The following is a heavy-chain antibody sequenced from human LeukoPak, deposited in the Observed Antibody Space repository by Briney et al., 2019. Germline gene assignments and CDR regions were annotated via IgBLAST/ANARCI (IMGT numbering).Heavy chain of an antibody. V-gene: IGHV3-7*01. J-gene: IGHJ4*02. CDR3: ARVGKYSSSWYHDY. Sequence: GGSLRLSCAASGFTFSSYWMRWVRQAPGKGLEWVANIKEDGSEKYYVDSVKGRFTISRDNAKNSLFLQLNSLRAEDTAVYYCARVGKYSSSWYHDYWGQGTLVTVSS. CDR2: IKEDGSEK. D-gene: IGHD2-2*01. CDR1: GFTFSSYW.